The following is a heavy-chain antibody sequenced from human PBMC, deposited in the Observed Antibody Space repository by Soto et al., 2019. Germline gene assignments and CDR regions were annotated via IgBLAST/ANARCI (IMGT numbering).Heavy chain of an antibody. CDR2: ISLHNDRT. D-gene: IGHD6-19*01. V-gene: IGHV1-18*01. CDR3: ARDLYYSRARYFDHDAFDM. CDR1: GYNFTSYG. J-gene: IGHJ3*02. Sequence: QVQLVQSGADVKKPGASVKVSCQASGYNFTSYGISWVRQAPGQGLEWMGWISLHNDRTKYARRFQDRVTMTTETPTSTVYMELGSLRSDDTAVYYCARDLYYSRARYFDHDAFDMWGQGTVVTVSS.